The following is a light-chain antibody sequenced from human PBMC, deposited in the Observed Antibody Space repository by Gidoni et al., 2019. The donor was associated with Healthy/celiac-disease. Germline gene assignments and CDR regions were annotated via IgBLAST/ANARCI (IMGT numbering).Light chain of an antibody. Sequence: IQLTQSPSSLSASVGDRVTITCRASQSISSYLNWYQQKPGKAPKLLIYAASSLQSGVPSRFSGSGSGTEFTLTISSLQPEDFATYYCQQSYSTLMCSFGQGTKLEIK. J-gene: IGKJ2*04. V-gene: IGKV1-39*01. CDR2: AAS. CDR1: QSISSY. CDR3: QQSYSTLMCS.